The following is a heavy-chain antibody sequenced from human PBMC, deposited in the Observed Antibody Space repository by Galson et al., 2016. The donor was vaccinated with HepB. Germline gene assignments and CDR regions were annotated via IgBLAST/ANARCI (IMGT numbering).Heavy chain of an antibody. CDR1: GFSLSSGGVG. J-gene: IGHJ4*02. Sequence: PALVKPTQTLTLTCTFSGFSLSSGGVGVGWIRQPPGKALEWLALIYWDDAKEYSPSLRNRLTITKDTSKKEVVLTLTNMEPVDTGTYYCAHRPPLYNRGWYFDYWGPGTQVTVSS. CDR3: AHRPPLYNRGWYFDY. V-gene: IGHV2-5*02. CDR2: IYWDDAK. D-gene: IGHD6-19*01.